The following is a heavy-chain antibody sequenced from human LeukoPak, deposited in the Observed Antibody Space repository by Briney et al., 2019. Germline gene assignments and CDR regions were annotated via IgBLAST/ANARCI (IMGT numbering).Heavy chain of an antibody. CDR3: VRTPPNWGADY. J-gene: IGHJ4*02. D-gene: IGHD7-27*01. CDR1: GFTFTSYD. Sequence: ASVKVSCKASGFTFTSYDINWVRQATGQGLEWMGWMSPNSGNTGYAQKFQGRVTMTWNTAISTAYMELSSLRSEDTAVYYCVRTPPNWGADYWGQGTLVTVSS. V-gene: IGHV1-8*01. CDR2: MSPNSGNT.